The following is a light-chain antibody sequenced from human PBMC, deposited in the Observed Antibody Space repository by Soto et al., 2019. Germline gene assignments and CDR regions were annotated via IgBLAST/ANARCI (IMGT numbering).Light chain of an antibody. CDR1: QSVSSSY. CDR2: AAS. V-gene: IGKV3-20*01. Sequence: EIVLTQSPGTLSFSPGERATLSCRASQSVSSSYLAWYQQKTGQAPRPLIYAASSRGTGIPDRLSGSGSGTDLTLTISRLEPEDSAMFYCQKYGSSPLSCGGGTKVDIK. CDR3: QKYGSSPLS. J-gene: IGKJ4*01.